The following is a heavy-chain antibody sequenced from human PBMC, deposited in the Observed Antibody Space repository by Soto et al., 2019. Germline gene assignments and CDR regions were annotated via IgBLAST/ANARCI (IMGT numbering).Heavy chain of an antibody. D-gene: IGHD3-3*01. V-gene: IGHV4-4*02. Sequence: SETLSLTCAVSGGSISSSNWWSWVRQPPGKGLEWIGEIYHSGSTNYNPSLKSRVTISVDASKNEISLQVRSATAADAAVYYCARARLRPPYYDFWSGLNWFDPWGQGTLVTVSS. CDR1: GGSISSSNW. CDR2: IYHSGST. J-gene: IGHJ5*02. CDR3: ARARLRPPYYDFWSGLNWFDP.